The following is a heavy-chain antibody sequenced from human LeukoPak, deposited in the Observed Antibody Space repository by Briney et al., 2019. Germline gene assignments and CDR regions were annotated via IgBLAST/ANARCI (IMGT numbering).Heavy chain of an antibody. J-gene: IGHJ4*02. Sequence: SVKVSCKASGGTFSSYAISWVRQAPGQGLEWMGGIIPIFGTANYAQKLQGRVTMTTDTSTSTAYMELRSLRSDDTAVYYCARDLYSYGHPIFDYWGQGTLVTVSS. CDR3: ARDLYSYGHPIFDY. D-gene: IGHD5-18*01. V-gene: IGHV1-69*05. CDR1: GGTFSSYA. CDR2: IIPIFGTA.